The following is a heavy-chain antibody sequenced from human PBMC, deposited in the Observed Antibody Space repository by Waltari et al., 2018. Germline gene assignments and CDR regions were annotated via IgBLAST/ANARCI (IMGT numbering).Heavy chain of an antibody. CDR1: GFTFSSYS. Sequence: EVQLVESGGGLVQPGGSLRLSCVASGFTFSSYSMNWVRQAPGKGLEWVSYISSSSTINYADSVKGRFTISRDSPKNSLYLQMNSLRAEDAAVYYCARGMVGAAYFDCWGQGAWSPSPQ. D-gene: IGHD1-26*01. CDR2: ISSSSTI. V-gene: IGHV3-48*04. CDR3: ARGMVGAAYFDC. J-gene: IGHJ4*02.